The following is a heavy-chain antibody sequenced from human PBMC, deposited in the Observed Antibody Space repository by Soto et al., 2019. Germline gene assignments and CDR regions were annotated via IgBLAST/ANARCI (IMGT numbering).Heavy chain of an antibody. D-gene: IGHD1-7*01. CDR2: IKQDGSEK. CDR3: ARGGVLLELPLGWFDP. Sequence: GGSLRLSCAASGFTFSSYWMSWVRQAPGKGLEWVANIKQDGSEKYYVDSVKGRFTISRDNAKNSLYLQMNSLRAEDTAVYYCARGGVLLELPLGWFDPWGQGTLVTVSS. V-gene: IGHV3-7*05. CDR1: GFTFSSYW. J-gene: IGHJ5*02.